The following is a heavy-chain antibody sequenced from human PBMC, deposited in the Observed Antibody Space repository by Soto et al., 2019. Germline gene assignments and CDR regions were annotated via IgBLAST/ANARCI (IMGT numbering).Heavy chain of an antibody. D-gene: IGHD4-4*01. V-gene: IGHV1-8*01. CDR3: EYGHPNSNYLYDCHRMDV. CDR1: GYTFTSYD. CDR2: MNPNSGNT. Sequence: ASVKVSCKASGYTFTSYDINWVRGATREGLEWMGWMNPNSGNTGYAQQFQGRVTTTRSTSTITASMELGSDRSEDKAVYYWEYGHPNSNYLYDCHRMDVWGQGTTVTVSS. J-gene: IGHJ6*02.